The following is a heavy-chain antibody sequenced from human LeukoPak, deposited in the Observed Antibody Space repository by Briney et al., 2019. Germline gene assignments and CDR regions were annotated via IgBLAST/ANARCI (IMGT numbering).Heavy chain of an antibody. D-gene: IGHD2/OR15-2a*01. CDR2: ISWNSGSI. Sequence: GGSLRLSCAASGFTFDDYAMHWVRQAPGKGLEWVSGISWNSGSIGYADSVKGQFTISRDNAKNSLYLQMNSLRAEDTALYYCAQEIGHYGMDVWGQGTTVTVSS. CDR3: AQEIGHYGMDV. V-gene: IGHV3-9*01. CDR1: GFTFDDYA. J-gene: IGHJ6*02.